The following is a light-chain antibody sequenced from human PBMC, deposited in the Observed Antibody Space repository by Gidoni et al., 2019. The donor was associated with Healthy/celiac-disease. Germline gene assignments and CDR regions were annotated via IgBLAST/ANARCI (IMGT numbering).Light chain of an antibody. CDR2: GAS. V-gene: IGKV3-20*01. Sequence: EIVLTQSPGTLSLSPGERATVSCSASQRVSSSYLAWYQQKPGQAPRLLIYGASNRATGIPDRFRGRGSGTGFTLTISRLEPEDFAVYYCQQYGSSPRTFGQGTKVEIK. CDR3: QQYGSSPRT. J-gene: IGKJ1*01. CDR1: QRVSSSY.